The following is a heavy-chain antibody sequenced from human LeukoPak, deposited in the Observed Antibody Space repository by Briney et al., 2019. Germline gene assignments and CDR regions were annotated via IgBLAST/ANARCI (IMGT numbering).Heavy chain of an antibody. CDR1: GYSFTSYW. CDR3: ARSSPHCSSTSCPFDY. V-gene: IGHV5-51*01. D-gene: IGHD2-2*01. CDR2: IYPGDSDT. Sequence: NTGESLKISCKGPGYSFTSYWIGWVRQMPGKGLEWMGIIYPGDSDTRYSPSFQGQVTISADKSISTAYLQWSSLKASDTAMYYCARSSPHCSSTSCPFDYWGQGTLVTVSS. J-gene: IGHJ4*02.